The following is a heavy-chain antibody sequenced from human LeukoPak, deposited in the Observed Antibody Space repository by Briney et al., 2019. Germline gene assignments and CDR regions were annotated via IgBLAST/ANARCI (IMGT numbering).Heavy chain of an antibody. V-gene: IGHV4-38-2*02. CDR3: ARSISATINGAFDT. J-gene: IGHJ3*02. Sequence: PSETLSLTCTVSGYSMSSGYYWGWIRQPPGKGLEWIGEINHSGSTNYNPSLKSRVTISVDTSKNQFSLKLSSVTAADTAVYYCARSISATINGAFDTWGQGTMVTVSS. D-gene: IGHD5-12*01. CDR2: INHSGST. CDR1: GYSMSSGYY.